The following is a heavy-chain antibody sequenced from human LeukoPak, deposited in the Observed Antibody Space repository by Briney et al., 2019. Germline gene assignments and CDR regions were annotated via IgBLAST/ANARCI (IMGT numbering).Heavy chain of an antibody. CDR3: ARGVTYYYDSSGYLY. D-gene: IGHD3-22*01. CDR2: IHTRGRT. J-gene: IGHJ4*02. CDR1: GDSISSGSYY. V-gene: IGHV4-61*02. Sequence: PSETLSLTRTVSGDSISSGSYYPSWIRQPAGNGLEWMGLIHTRGRTNYNPSLKSQVTISADTSKNQFSLKLSSVTAADTAVYYCARGVTYYYDSSGYLYWGQGTLVTVSS.